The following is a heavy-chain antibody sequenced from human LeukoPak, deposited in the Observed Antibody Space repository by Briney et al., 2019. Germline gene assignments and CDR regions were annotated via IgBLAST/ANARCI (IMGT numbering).Heavy chain of an antibody. D-gene: IGHD3-10*01. J-gene: IGHJ4*02. CDR3: ARVFGLYYGSGSLGY. V-gene: IGHV1-2*02. Sequence: GASVKVSCKASGYTFTGYYMHWVRQAPGQGLEWTGWINPNSGGTNYAQKFQGRVTMTRDTSISTAYMELSRLRSDDTAVYYCARVFGLYYGSGSLGYWGQGTLVTVSS. CDR2: INPNSGGT. CDR1: GYTFTGYY.